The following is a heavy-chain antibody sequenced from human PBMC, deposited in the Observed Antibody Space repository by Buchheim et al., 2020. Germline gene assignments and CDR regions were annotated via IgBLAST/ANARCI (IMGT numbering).Heavy chain of an antibody. CDR3: ANRRDYFDY. CDR1: GLTFSTYA. CDR2: ISAGGGNT. J-gene: IGHJ4*02. Sequence: EVQLLESGGGLVQPGGSLRLSCAASGLTFSTYAMSWVRQAPGKGLECVSAISAGGGNTYYADSVKGRFTISSDNSKNPMYLQMNSLRAEDTAAYYCANRRDYFDYWGQGTL. V-gene: IGHV3-23*01.